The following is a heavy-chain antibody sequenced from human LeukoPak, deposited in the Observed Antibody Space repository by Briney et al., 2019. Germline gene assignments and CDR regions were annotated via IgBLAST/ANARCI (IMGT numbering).Heavy chain of an antibody. CDR2: INPSGGST. Sequence: AAVKLLSSASGYTFTIYYMHWVRRAPGQGLEWMGIINPSGGSTNYTEEVQDRVTITRDTSTSTVYMELSSLRCEDTAVYYCTRLVTETGSFFDYWGQGTLVTVST. J-gene: IGHJ4*02. D-gene: IGHD1-26*01. CDR3: TRLVTETGSFFDY. V-gene: IGHV1-46*01. CDR1: GYTFTIYY.